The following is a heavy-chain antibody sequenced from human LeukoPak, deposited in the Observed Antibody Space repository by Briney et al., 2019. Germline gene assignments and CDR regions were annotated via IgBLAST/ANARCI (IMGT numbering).Heavy chain of an antibody. CDR2: INHSGST. CDR3: ARTMRSRVPAANNWFDP. J-gene: IGHJ5*02. Sequence: PSETLSLTCAVYGGSFSGYYWSWIRQPPGKGLGWIGEINHSGSTNYNPSLKSRVTISVDTSKNQFSLKLSSVTAADTAVYYCARTMRSRVPAANNWFDPWGQGTLVTVSS. V-gene: IGHV4-34*01. CDR1: GGSFSGYY. D-gene: IGHD2-2*01.